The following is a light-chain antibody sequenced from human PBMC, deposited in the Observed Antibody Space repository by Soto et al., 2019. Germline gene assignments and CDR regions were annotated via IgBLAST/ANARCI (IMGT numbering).Light chain of an antibody. J-gene: IGLJ1*01. V-gene: IGLV2-8*01. CDR3: NSYVGSNNYV. CDR2: EVT. Sequence: QPVLTQPPSASGSPGQSVTISCIGTASDIGRYNYVSWYQHHPGKAPKLIIYEVTKRPSGVPDLFSGSKSGNTASLTVSGLHADDEADYYCNSYVGSNNYVFGTGT. CDR1: ASDIGRYNY.